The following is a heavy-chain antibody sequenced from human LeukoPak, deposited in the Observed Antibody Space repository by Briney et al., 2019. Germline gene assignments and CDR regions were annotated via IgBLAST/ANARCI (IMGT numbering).Heavy chain of an antibody. CDR1: GGSISSYY. V-gene: IGHV4-59*08. CDR3: ARHRRMAYDFWSGFYYFDY. J-gene: IGHJ4*02. Sequence: SETLSLTCTVSGGSISSYYWSWIRQPPGKGLEWIGYIYYSGSTNYNPSLKSRVTISVDTSKNQFSLKLSSVTAADTAVYYCARHRRMAYDFWSGFYYFDYWGQGTLVTVSS. D-gene: IGHD3-3*01. CDR2: IYYSGST.